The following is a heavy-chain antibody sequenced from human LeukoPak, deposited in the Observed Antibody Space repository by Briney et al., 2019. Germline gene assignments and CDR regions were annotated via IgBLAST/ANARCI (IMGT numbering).Heavy chain of an antibody. CDR1: GGSFSGYY. V-gene: IGHV4-34*01. Sequence: SETLSLTCAVYGGSFSGYYWSWIRQPPGKGLEWIGEINHSGSTNYNPSLKSRVTISVDTSKNQFSLKLSSVTAADTGVYYCARFSLLLRFGELSQSWFDPWGQGTLVTVSS. CDR3: ARFSLLLRFGELSQSWFDP. CDR2: INHSGST. J-gene: IGHJ5*02. D-gene: IGHD3-10*01.